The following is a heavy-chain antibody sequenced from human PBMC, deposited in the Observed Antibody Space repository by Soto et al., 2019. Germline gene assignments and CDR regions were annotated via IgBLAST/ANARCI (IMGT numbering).Heavy chain of an antibody. CDR1: GGTFSGYY. D-gene: IGHD4-17*01. J-gene: IGHJ4*02. CDR2: INHSGST. CDR3: ARGPQATTSPDY. V-gene: IGHV4-34*01. Sequence: SETLSLTCAVYGGTFSGYYWSWIRQPPGKGLEWIGEINHSGSTNYNPSLKSRVTISVDTSKNQFSLKLSSVTAADTAVYYCARGPQATTSPDYWGQGTLVTVS.